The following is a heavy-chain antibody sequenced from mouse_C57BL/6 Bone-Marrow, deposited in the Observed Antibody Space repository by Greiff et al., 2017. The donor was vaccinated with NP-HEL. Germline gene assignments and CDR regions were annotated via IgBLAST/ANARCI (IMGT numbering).Heavy chain of an antibody. Sequence: EVKLMESGGGLVQPGGSLKLSCAASGFTFSDYYMYWVRQTPEKRLEWVAYISNGGGSTYYPDTVKGRFTISRDNAKNTLYLQMSRLKSEDTAMYYCARQDYGSRGDAMDYWGQGTSVTVSS. CDR3: ARQDYGSRGDAMDY. CDR1: GFTFSDYY. D-gene: IGHD1-1*01. CDR2: ISNGGGST. J-gene: IGHJ4*01. V-gene: IGHV5-12*01.